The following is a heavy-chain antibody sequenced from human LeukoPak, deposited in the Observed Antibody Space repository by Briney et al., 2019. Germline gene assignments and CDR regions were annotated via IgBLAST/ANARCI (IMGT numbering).Heavy chain of an antibody. CDR1: GFTFRNAW. CDR2: IYSGGST. Sequence: GGSLRLSCAASGFTFRNAWMSWVRQAPGKGLEWVSVIYSGGSTYYADSVKGRFTISRDNSKNTLYLQMNNLRAEDTAVYYCAKRDAPGYSYGLPGDFDYWGQGTLVTVSS. V-gene: IGHV3-66*01. CDR3: AKRDAPGYSYGLPGDFDY. D-gene: IGHD5-18*01. J-gene: IGHJ4*02.